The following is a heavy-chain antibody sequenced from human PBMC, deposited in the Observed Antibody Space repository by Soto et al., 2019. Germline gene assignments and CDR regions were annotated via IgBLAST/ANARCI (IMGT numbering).Heavy chain of an antibody. CDR1: VFTFSSYD. Sequence: WRSLRLRCSDSVFTFSSYDMHWCRQAPGKGLEWVAVISYDGSNKYYADSVKGRFTISRDNSKNTLYLQMNSLRAEDTAVYYCARGGTIFGVVKLAFDIWGQGTMVTVSS. V-gene: IGHV3-30-3*01. CDR2: ISYDGSNK. J-gene: IGHJ3*02. D-gene: IGHD3-3*01. CDR3: ARGGTIFGVVKLAFDI.